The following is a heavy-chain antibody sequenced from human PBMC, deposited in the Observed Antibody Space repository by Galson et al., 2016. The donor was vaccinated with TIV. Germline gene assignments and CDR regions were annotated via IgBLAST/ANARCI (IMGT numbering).Heavy chain of an antibody. CDR2: INHSGST. J-gene: IGHJ5*02. CDR3: ARDKYCSSTTCSTHYCGGGSCSGWFDP. CDR1: GGSVSGYY. V-gene: IGHV4-34*01. D-gene: IGHD2-2*02. Sequence: ETLSLTCAVYGGSVSGYYWSWIRQSPGKGLEWIGEINHSGSTNYNPSLKSRVSISGDTSKNHFSLKLSSVTAADTAVYYCARDKYCSSTTCSTHYCGGGSCSGWFDPWGQGTLVTVSS.